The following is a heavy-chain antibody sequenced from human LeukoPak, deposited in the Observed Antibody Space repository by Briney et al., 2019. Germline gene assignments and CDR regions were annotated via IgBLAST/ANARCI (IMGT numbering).Heavy chain of an antibody. CDR3: ARACTTFITQWCFSDY. V-gene: IGHV1-18*01. CDR2: INTQNGNT. J-gene: IGHJ4*02. Sequence: GASVTVSCKASVYTFTTYVITWVRQAPGQGPEWLGWINTQNGNTNFAQRFQCRVTMTTDTSTSTAYMELRSLRSDDTAVYYCARACTTFITQWCFSDYWGQGTLVTVSS. D-gene: IGHD2-8*01. CDR1: VYTFTTYV.